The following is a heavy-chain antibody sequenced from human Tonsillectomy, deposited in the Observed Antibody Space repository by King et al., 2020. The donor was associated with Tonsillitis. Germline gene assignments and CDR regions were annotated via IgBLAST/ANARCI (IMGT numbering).Heavy chain of an antibody. D-gene: IGHD5-24*01. Sequence: VQLVESGAEVRKPGSSVKVSCKASGGSLSSYAISWVRQAPRQGLEWMGGIIPMFGTANYAQKFEGSVTIIADESTNTADMELSSLRSEDTAIYYCARGRRDGHNYPGYWGQGTLVTVSS. V-gene: IGHV1-69*01. J-gene: IGHJ4*02. CDR1: GGSLSSYA. CDR3: ARGRRDGHNYPGY. CDR2: IIPMFGTA.